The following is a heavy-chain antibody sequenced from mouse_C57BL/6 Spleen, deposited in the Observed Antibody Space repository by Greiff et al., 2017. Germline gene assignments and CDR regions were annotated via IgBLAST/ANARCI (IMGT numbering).Heavy chain of an antibody. CDR3: ARRGKLGREAMDY. D-gene: IGHD4-1*01. J-gene: IGHJ4*01. Sequence: QVQLKESGPGLVQPSPSLSITCTVSGFSLTSYGVHWVRQSPGKGLEWLGVIWSGGSTDYNAAFISRRSISKDNSKSQVFFKMNSLQADDTAIYYCARRGKLGREAMDYWGQGTSVTVSS. V-gene: IGHV2-2*01. CDR2: IWSGGST. CDR1: GFSLTSYG.